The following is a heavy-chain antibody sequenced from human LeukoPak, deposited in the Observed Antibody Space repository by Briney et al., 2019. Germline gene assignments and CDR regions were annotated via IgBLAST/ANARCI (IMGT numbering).Heavy chain of an antibody. J-gene: IGHJ4*02. CDR1: GFTFISYW. Sequence: GGSLRLSCAASGFTFISYWMSWVRQAPGKGLEWVANIKQDGSEKYYVDSVKGRCTISRDNAKNSLYLQMNSLRAEDTAVYYCARRYFDYWGQGTLVTVSS. CDR3: ARRYFDY. V-gene: IGHV3-7*03. CDR2: IKQDGSEK.